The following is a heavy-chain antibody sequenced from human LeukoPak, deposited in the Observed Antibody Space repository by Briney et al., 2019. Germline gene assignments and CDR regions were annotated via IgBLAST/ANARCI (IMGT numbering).Heavy chain of an antibody. CDR2: ISRSSSTI. J-gene: IGHJ6*02. Sequence: PGGSLRLSCAASGFTLSSYSMNWVRQAPGKGLEWVSYISRSSSTIYYADSVKGRFTISRDNAKNSLYLQMNSLRDEDTAVYYCARDAGFGESDYYYYGMDVWGQGTTVTVSS. CDR3: ARDAGFGESDYYYYGMDV. CDR1: GFTLSSYS. V-gene: IGHV3-48*02. D-gene: IGHD3-10*01.